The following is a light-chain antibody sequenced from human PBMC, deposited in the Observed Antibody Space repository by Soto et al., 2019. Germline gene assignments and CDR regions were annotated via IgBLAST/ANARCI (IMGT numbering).Light chain of an antibody. Sequence: QSALTQPASVSGSPGQSITISCTGTSSDVGTYNLVSWYQQHPGKAPKLIIYEGSKRPSGVSTRFSGSKSGNTASLTISGLQAEDEDDYYCCSYASGSTPLYVFGTGTKLTVL. CDR2: EGS. CDR3: CSYASGSTPLYV. CDR1: SSDVGTYNL. V-gene: IGLV2-23*01. J-gene: IGLJ1*01.